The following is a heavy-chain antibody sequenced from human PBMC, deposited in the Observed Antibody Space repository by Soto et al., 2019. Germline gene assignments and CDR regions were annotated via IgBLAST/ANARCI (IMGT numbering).Heavy chain of an antibody. CDR2: IYHSGST. D-gene: IGHD6-6*01. CDR1: GGSISSGSYS. V-gene: IGHV4-39*07. Sequence: SETLSLTCTVSGGSISSGSYSWNWIRQHPGKGLEWIGEIYHSGSTNYNPSLKSRVTISVDKSKNQFSLKLSSVTAADTAVYYCVSIEARPFTLVYWGEGTLVTV. J-gene: IGHJ4*02. CDR3: VSIEARPFTLVY.